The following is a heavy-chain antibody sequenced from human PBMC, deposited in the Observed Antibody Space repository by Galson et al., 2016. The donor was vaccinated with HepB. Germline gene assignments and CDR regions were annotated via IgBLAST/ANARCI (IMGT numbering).Heavy chain of an antibody. J-gene: IGHJ6*02. V-gene: IGHV3-11*06. CDR3: ARGPCRSTNCPTSYYGMDV. Sequence: SLRLSCAASGFAFSDYYMSWIRQAPGRGLEWLSFISGGGRDTNYADSVRGHFTVSRDNANNLLYLQMNSLSVEDTAIYYCARGPCRSTNCPTSYYGMDVWGQGTTVTGS. CDR1: GFAFSDYY. CDR2: ISGGGRDT. D-gene: IGHD1-1*01.